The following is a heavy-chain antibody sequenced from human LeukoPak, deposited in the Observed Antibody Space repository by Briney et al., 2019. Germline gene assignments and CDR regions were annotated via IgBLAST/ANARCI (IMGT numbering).Heavy chain of an antibody. CDR2: ILYDGSMQ. J-gene: IGHJ4*02. CDR1: GFTFSSYS. CDR3: ARDPRGPTTYDSSARDSLDY. V-gene: IGHV3-30*03. D-gene: IGHD3-22*01. Sequence: PGGSLRLSCAASGFTFSSYSMHWVRQAPGKGPEWLAVILYDGSMQYYAESMKGRLTISRDNSRNTVYMQMSSLRTEDTAVYYCARDPRGPTTYDSSARDSLDYWGQGTLVTVSS.